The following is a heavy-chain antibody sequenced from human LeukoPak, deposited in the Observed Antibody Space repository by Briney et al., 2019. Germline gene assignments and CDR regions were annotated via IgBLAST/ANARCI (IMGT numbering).Heavy chain of an antibody. V-gene: IGHV3-74*01. Sequence: GGSLRLSCAASGFTLSSYWMHWVRQAPGKGLVWVSRINSDGSCTSYADSVKGRFTISRDNAKNTLYLQMNSLRAEDSAVYYCVTSYCSDGSCYSASGYWGQGTLVTVSS. CDR3: VTSYCSDGSCYSASGY. D-gene: IGHD2-15*01. CDR1: GFTLSSYW. J-gene: IGHJ4*02. CDR2: INSDGSCT.